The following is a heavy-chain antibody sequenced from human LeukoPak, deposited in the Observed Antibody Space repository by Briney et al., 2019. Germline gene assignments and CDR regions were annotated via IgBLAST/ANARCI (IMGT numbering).Heavy chain of an antibody. J-gene: IGHJ6*03. Sequence: GASVKVSCKASGYTFTGYYMHWVRQAPGQGLEWMGWINPNSGGTNYAQKFQGRVTMTRDTSISTAYMELSRLRSDDTAVYYCARERRFGEGYYYYMDVWGKGTTVTVSS. D-gene: IGHD3-10*01. CDR3: ARERRFGEGYYYYMDV. CDR2: INPNSGGT. V-gene: IGHV1-2*02. CDR1: GYTFTGYY.